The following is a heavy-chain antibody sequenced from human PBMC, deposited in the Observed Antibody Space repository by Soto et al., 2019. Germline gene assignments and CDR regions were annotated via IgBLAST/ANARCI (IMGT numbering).Heavy chain of an antibody. D-gene: IGHD6-6*01. CDR2: IIPTFGTT. Sequence: QVQLEQSGAEVTKPGSSVKVSCKASGGTFSSYVISWVRQAPGQGLEWMGGIIPTFGTTKYAQDFQGRDTITADKSTSTAYMELSSPRSDDTAVYYCASHRSQVVHLVLPPYYYYGLDVWGQGTTVTVSS. J-gene: IGHJ6*02. CDR3: ASHRSQVVHLVLPPYYYYGLDV. CDR1: GGTFSSYV. V-gene: IGHV1-69*06.